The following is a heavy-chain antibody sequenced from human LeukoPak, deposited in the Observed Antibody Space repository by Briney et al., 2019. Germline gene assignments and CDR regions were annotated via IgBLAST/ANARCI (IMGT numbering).Heavy chain of an antibody. V-gene: IGHV4-38-2*02. CDR1: GYSISTSYY. CDR3: ARGPYSYDSSGAFDI. D-gene: IGHD3-22*01. J-gene: IGHJ3*02. Sequence: SETLSLTCTVSGYSISTSYYWGWIRQPPGKGLGWIGSIYHSGNTYYNPSLKSRVTISVDTSKNQFSLKLSSVTAADTAVYFCARGPYSYDSSGAFDIWGQGTMVTVSS. CDR2: IYHSGNT.